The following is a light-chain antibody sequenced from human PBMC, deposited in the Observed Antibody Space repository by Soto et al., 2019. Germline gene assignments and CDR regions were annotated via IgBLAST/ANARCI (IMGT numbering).Light chain of an antibody. CDR3: QQRSNWLLT. J-gene: IGKJ4*01. Sequence: EIVLTQSPATLSLSPGERATLSCRASQSVNSYLARYQQKPGQAPRLLIYDKSNRATGIPARFSGSGSGTDFTLTISSLEPEDFAVYYCQQRSNWLLTFGGGTKVEIK. CDR2: DKS. V-gene: IGKV3-11*01. CDR1: QSVNSY.